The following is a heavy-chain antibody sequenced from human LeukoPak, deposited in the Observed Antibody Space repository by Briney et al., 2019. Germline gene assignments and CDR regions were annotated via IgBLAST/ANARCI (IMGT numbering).Heavy chain of an antibody. D-gene: IGHD1-26*01. J-gene: IGHJ4*02. CDR2: INHSGST. V-gene: IGHV4-34*01. Sequence: SSETLSLTCAVYGGSFSGYYWSWIRQPPGKGLEWIGEINHSGSTNYNPSLKSRVTISVDTSKNQFSLKLSSVTAADTAVYYCARAGFSGSYYAGTFDYWGQGTLVTVSS. CDR3: ARAGFSGSYYAGTFDY. CDR1: GGSFSGYY.